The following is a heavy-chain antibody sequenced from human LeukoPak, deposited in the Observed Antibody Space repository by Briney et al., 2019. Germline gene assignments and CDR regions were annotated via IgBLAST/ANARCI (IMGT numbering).Heavy chain of an antibody. V-gene: IGHV1-46*01. CDR1: GYTFTSYY. Sequence: ASVKVSCKASGYTFTSYYMHWVRQAPGQGLEWMGIINPSGGSTSYAQKFQGRVTMTRDMSTSTVYMELSSLRSEDTAVYYCARELGTRFWFDPWGQGTLVTVSS. CDR2: INPSGGST. D-gene: IGHD1-1*01. J-gene: IGHJ5*02. CDR3: ARELGTRFWFDP.